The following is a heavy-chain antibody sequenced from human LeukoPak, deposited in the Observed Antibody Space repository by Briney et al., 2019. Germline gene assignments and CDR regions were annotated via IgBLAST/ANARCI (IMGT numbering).Heavy chain of an antibody. Sequence: SETLSLTCAVSGGSISGYYWIWIRQPPGEGLEWIGHFHYSGSTDYNPSLKSRVTISLDTSRNQFSLKLSSVTAADTAVYYCARVGRPRDFDIWGQGTMVTVSS. CDR1: GGSISGYY. CDR3: ARVGRPRDFDI. J-gene: IGHJ3*02. V-gene: IGHV4-59*01. CDR2: FHYSGST.